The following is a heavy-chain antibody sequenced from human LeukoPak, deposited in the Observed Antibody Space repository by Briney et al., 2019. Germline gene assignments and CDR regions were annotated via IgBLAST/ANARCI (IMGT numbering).Heavy chain of an antibody. CDR3: ARQKWGSSGWYDAFDI. D-gene: IGHD6-19*01. CDR1: GGSISSYY. J-gene: IGHJ3*02. CDR2: IYYSGST. Sequence: PSETLSLTCTVSGGSISSYYWSWIRQPPGKGLEWIGYIYYSGSTNYNPSLKSRVTISVDTSKNQFSLKLSSVTAADTAVYYCARQKWGSSGWYDAFDIWGQGTMVTVSS. V-gene: IGHV4-59*08.